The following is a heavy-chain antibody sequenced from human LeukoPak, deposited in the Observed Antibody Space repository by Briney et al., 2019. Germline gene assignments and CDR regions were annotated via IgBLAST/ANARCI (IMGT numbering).Heavy chain of an antibody. J-gene: IGHJ4*02. V-gene: IGHV1-69*05. CDR3: AAEAVHDSGGYYPSLDY. D-gene: IGHD3-22*01. CDR2: ISPVFGTA. Sequence: SVKVSCKISGGSFSVYGFTLVRQAPGQGLEWMGGISPVFGTATYAQKFKGRVTLTTDESTSTAYMEVSSLRHEDTAIYYCAAEAVHDSGGYYPSLDYWGQGTLVTVSS. CDR1: GGSFSVYG.